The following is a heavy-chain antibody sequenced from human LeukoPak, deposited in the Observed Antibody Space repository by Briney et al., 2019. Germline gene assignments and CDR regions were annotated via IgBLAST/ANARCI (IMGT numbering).Heavy chain of an antibody. J-gene: IGHJ4*02. CDR1: GFTFSSYA. Sequence: GGSLRLSCAASGFTFSSYAMSWVRQAPGKGLEWVSAISGSGGSTYYADSVKGRFTISRDNSKNTLYLQMNSLRAEDTAVYYCAKMLPRFLEWDNYFDYWGQGTLVTVSS. D-gene: IGHD3-3*01. CDR2: ISGSGGST. V-gene: IGHV3-23*01. CDR3: AKMLPRFLEWDNYFDY.